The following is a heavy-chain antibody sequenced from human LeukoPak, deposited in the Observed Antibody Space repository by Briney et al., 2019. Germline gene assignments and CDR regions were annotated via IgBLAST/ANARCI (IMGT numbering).Heavy chain of an antibody. CDR2: ISYDGSNK. V-gene: IGHV3-30*01. J-gene: IGHJ4*02. Sequence: GGSLRLSCAASGFTFSSYAMHCVREAPGKGLEWVAVISYDGSNKYYADSVKGRFTISRDNSKNTLYLQMNSLRAEDTAVYYCAREVRGFFNWNYFDYWGQGTLVTVSS. CDR1: GFTFSSYA. CDR3: AREVRGFFNWNYFDY. D-gene: IGHD1-20*01.